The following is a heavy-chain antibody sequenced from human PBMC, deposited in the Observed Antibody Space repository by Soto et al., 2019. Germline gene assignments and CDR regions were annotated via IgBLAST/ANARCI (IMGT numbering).Heavy chain of an antibody. CDR2: IYSGGST. D-gene: IGHD6-6*01. CDR3: ARDRLSSSSRDAFDI. Sequence: GGSLRLSCAASGFTVSSNYMSWVRQAPGKGLEWVSVIYSGGSTYYADSGKGRFTISRDNSKNTLYLQMNSLRAEDTAVYYCARDRLSSSSRDAFDIWGQGTMVTVSS. V-gene: IGHV3-53*01. CDR1: GFTVSSNY. J-gene: IGHJ3*02.